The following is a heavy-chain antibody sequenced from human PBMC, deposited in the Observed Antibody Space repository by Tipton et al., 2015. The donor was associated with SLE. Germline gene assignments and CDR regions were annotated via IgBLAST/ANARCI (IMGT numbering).Heavy chain of an antibody. Sequence: QSGPEVKKPGASMVVSCKASGYTFTDFYIHWLRQAPGQGLEWMGWINPNTGGTNYAQKFQGRVTMTRDTSVSTVYMELSRLTSDDTALYSCAKSQMLYRDRYWFDPWGQGTLVTVSS. CDR1: GYTFTDFY. CDR3: AKSQMLYRDRYWFDP. D-gene: IGHD1-14*01. J-gene: IGHJ5*02. CDR2: INPNTGGT. V-gene: IGHV1-2*02.